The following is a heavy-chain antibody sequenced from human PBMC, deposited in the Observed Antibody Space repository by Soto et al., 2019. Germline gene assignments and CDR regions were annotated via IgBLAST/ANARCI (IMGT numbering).Heavy chain of an antibody. CDR3: ARKVVPTTIGFVDY. Sequence: PGGSLRLSCAASGFSFSSYWMSWGRQAPGKGLEWVANIKQDGSAKYYADSVKGRRTISRDNTKNSLYLQMNSLRGEDTAVYYCARKVVPTTIGFVDYWGQGILVTVSS. CDR2: IKQDGSAK. D-gene: IGHD2-2*01. V-gene: IGHV3-7*01. CDR1: GFSFSSYW. J-gene: IGHJ4*02.